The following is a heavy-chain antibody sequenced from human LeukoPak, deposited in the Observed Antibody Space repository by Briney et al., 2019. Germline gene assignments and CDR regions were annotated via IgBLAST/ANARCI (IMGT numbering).Heavy chain of an antibody. CDR2: IRYDGGNK. CDR3: AKDGPRRDGYNDH. Sequence: GGSLRLSCAASGFSFSTYAMHWVRQAPGKGLEWVAFIRYDGGNKYCVDSVKGRFTISRDNSKNTLYLQMNSLRPEDTAVYYCAKDGPRRDGYNDHWGQGTLVTVSS. D-gene: IGHD5-24*01. CDR1: GFSFSTYA. J-gene: IGHJ4*02. V-gene: IGHV3-30*02.